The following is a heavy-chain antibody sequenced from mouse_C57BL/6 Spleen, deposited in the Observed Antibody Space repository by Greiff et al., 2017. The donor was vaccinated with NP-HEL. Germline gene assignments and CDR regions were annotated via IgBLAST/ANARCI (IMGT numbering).Heavy chain of an antibody. CDR1: GYAFSSSW. Sequence: LQESGPELVKPGASVKISCKASGYAFSSSWMNWVKQRPGKGLEWIGRIYPGDGDTNYNGKFKGKATQTADKSSSTAYMQLSSLTSEDSAVYFCATYYGSRYWYFDVWGTGTTVTVSS. D-gene: IGHD1-1*01. CDR3: ATYYGSRYWYFDV. CDR2: IYPGDGDT. J-gene: IGHJ1*03. V-gene: IGHV1-82*01.